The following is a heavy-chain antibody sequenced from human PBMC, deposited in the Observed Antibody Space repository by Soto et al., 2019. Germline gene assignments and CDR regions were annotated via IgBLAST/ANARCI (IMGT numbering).Heavy chain of an antibody. CDR1: GFTFSSYS. J-gene: IGHJ6*02. D-gene: IGHD3-10*01. CDR2: ISSSAI. CDR3: AKGAGSRFMDV. Sequence: EVQLVESGGGLVQPGGSLRLSCAASGFTFSSYSMNWVRQAPGKGLKWLSYISSSAIYYADSVRGRFTISRDNAKNSLYLQMNSLRDEDTAVYHCAKGAGSRFMDVWGQGTTVTVSS. V-gene: IGHV3-48*02.